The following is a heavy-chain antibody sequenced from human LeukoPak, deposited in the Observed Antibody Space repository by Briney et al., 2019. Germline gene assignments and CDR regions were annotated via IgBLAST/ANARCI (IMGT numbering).Heavy chain of an antibody. J-gene: IGHJ6*02. CDR2: IRSKAYGGTT. Sequence: SGGSLRLSCTASGFTFGDYAMSWFRQAPGKGLGGVGFIRSKAYGGTTEYAASVKGRFTISRDDSKSIAYLQMNSLKTEDTAVYYCTRVQEAGYYYYYGMDVWGQGTTVTVSS. D-gene: IGHD6-19*01. CDR1: GFTFGDYA. CDR3: TRVQEAGYYYYYGMDV. V-gene: IGHV3-49*03.